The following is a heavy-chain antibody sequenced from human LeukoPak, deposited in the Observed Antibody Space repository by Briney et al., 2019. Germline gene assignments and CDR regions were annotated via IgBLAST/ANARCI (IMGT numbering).Heavy chain of an antibody. CDR1: GGTFSSYA. D-gene: IGHD6-6*01. CDR2: IIPIFGTA. Sequence: KVSCKASGGTFSSYAISWVRQAPGQGLEWMGRIIPIFGTANYAQEFQGRVTITTDESTSTAYMELSSLRSEDTAVYYCATDYRYSSSSEDYWGQGTLVTVSS. CDR3: ATDYRYSSSSEDY. V-gene: IGHV1-69*05. J-gene: IGHJ4*02.